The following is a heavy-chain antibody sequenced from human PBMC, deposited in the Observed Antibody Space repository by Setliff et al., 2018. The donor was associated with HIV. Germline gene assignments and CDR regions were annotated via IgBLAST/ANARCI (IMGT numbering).Heavy chain of an antibody. J-gene: IGHJ4*02. D-gene: IGHD5-18*01. Sequence: ASVQVSCKASGYIFSSYTMHWVRQAPGQRLEWMGWINTANYKTKYSQKFQGRVTITRDTSASTAYMELSSLRSEDTAVYYCAKEGDRYGLDLDYWGQGTLVTVSS. CDR2: INTANYKT. CDR1: GYIFSSYT. V-gene: IGHV1-3*04. CDR3: AKEGDRYGLDLDY.